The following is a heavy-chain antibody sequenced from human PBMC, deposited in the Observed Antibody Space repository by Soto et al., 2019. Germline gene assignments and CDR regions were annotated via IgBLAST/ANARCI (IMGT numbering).Heavy chain of an antibody. D-gene: IGHD3-9*01. CDR3: TRHHEYYDLLTGTLYGMDV. V-gene: IGHV3-73*02. J-gene: IGHJ6*02. Sequence: EVQLVESGGGLVQPGGSLKLSCAASGFIFSGSAMHWVRQASGKGLEWVGRTRSKANSYATAYAASVKGRFTISRDDSKNTAYLQMNSLKTEDTAVYYCTRHHEYYDLLTGTLYGMDVWGQGTTVTVSS. CDR1: GFIFSGSA. CDR2: TRSKANSYAT.